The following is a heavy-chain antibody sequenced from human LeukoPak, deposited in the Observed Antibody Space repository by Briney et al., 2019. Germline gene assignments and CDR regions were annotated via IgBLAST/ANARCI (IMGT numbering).Heavy chain of an antibody. Sequence: GGSLRLSCAASGFTFSSYAMSWVRQAPGKGLEWVSYISSSGTTIYYADSVKGRFTISRDNAKNSLYLQMNSLRAEDTAVYYCARRRDSGSLQHFDYWGQGTLVTVSS. D-gene: IGHD1-26*01. CDR1: GFTFSSYA. CDR3: ARRRDSGSLQHFDY. V-gene: IGHV3-48*04. CDR2: ISSSGTTI. J-gene: IGHJ4*02.